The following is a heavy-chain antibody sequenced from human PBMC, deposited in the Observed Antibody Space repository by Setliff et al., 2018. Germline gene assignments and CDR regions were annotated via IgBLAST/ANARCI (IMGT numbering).Heavy chain of an antibody. V-gene: IGHV1-18*01. Sequence: ASVKVSCKASGHTFTNYGISWVRQAPGQGLEWMGWISAYNDNTNYAQKVQGRVTMTTDTSTSTAYMELRSLTSDDTAVYYCARGPKDFVVPPTANIFDYWGQGTVVTVSS. CDR2: ISAYNDNT. CDR1: GHTFTNYG. CDR3: ARGPKDFVVPPTANIFDY. D-gene: IGHD2-2*01. J-gene: IGHJ4*02.